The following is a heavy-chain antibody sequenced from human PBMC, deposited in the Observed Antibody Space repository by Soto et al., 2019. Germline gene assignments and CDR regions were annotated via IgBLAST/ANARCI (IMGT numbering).Heavy chain of an antibody. V-gene: IGHV1-18*01. CDR1: GYTFTSYG. D-gene: IGHD3-3*01. Sequence: ASVKVSCKASGYTFTSYGISWVRQAPGQGLEWMGWISAYNGNTNYAQKLQGRVTMTTDTSTSTAYMELRSLRSDDTAVYYCARTELRFLEWLSSLYYYYMDVWGKGTTVTVSS. CDR2: ISAYNGNT. J-gene: IGHJ6*03. CDR3: ARTELRFLEWLSSLYYYYMDV.